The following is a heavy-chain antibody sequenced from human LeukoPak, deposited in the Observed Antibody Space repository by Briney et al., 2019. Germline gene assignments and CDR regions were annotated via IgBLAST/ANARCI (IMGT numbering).Heavy chain of an antibody. CDR2: IASDGSST. J-gene: IGHJ4*02. CDR1: GFTFSSYW. V-gene: IGHV3-74*01. CDR3: ARGRPHGNDY. Sequence: GGSLRLSCAASGFTFSSYWMNWVRQAPGKGLVWVSRIASDGSSTTYADSVKGRFSTSRDNAKNTLYLQMNSLRVEDTAVYYCARGRPHGNDYWGQGTLVTVSS. D-gene: IGHD4-23*01.